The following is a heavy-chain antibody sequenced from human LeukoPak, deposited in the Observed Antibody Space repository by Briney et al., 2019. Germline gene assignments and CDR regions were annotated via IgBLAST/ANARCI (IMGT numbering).Heavy chain of an antibody. V-gene: IGHV3-23*01. CDR3: AKDTPLTTYTSGWSSNSFDY. J-gene: IGHJ4*02. Sequence: GGSLRLSCTVSGVTFSSFAMSWVRQAPGKGLEWVSTITGGSGAKYYADSVKGRFIISRDNSKDTLYLQMHSLTAEDTAVYFCAKDTPLTTYTSGWSSNSFDYWGQGTLVAVSS. CDR1: GVTFSSFA. CDR2: ITGGSGAK. D-gene: IGHD6-19*01.